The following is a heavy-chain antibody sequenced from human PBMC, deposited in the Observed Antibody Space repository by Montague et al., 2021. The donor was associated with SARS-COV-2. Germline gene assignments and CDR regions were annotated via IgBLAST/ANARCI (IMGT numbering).Heavy chain of an antibody. V-gene: IGHV4-59*11. Sequence: SETLSLTCTVSGGSISSHFWSWIRQPPGRGLEWIAYINYVGGSNXNPSLKSRVDVSVETSKNQFSLKLTSLIAADTAVYYCARATSVRGAVSWFDPWGQGILVSVFS. CDR2: INYVGGS. CDR3: ARATSVRGAVSWFDP. D-gene: IGHD3-10*02. CDR1: GGSISSHF. J-gene: IGHJ5*02.